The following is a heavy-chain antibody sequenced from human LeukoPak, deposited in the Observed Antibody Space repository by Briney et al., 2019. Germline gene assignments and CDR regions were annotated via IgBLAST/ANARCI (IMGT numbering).Heavy chain of an antibody. D-gene: IGHD1-20*01. CDR2: ISGDGGST. CDR3: AKPFDGNWNDVPFDY. V-gene: IGHV3-43*02. CDR1: GFTFDDYA. Sequence: PGGSLRLSCAVSGFTFDDYAMHWVRQAPGKGLEWVSLISGDGGSTYYADSVKGRFTISRDNSKNSLYLQMNSLRTEDTALYYCAKPFDGNWNDVPFDYWGQGTLVTVSS. J-gene: IGHJ4*02.